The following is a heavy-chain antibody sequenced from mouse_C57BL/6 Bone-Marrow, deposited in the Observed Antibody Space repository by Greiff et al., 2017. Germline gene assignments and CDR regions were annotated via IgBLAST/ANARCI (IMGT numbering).Heavy chain of an antibody. CDR1: GFTFSDAW. Sequence: EVKVEESGGGLVQPGGSMKLSCAASGFTFSDAWMDWVRQSPEKGLEWVAEIRNKANNHATYYAESLKVWFTIYRAASTSSVYLQKNSLRAEDTGIYYCTKGNYFDYWGQGTTLTVSS. J-gene: IGHJ2*01. CDR2: IRNKANNHAT. V-gene: IGHV6-6*01. CDR3: TKGNYFDY.